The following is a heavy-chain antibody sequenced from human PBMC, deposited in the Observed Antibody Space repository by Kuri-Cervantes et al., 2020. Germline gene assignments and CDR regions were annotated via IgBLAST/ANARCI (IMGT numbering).Heavy chain of an antibody. CDR3: ARMTYYYDSSVPYYYYGMDV. D-gene: IGHD3-22*01. J-gene: IGHJ6*02. V-gene: IGHV3-48*01. CDR2: ISSSSSTI. CDR1: EFTFSRYW. Sequence: GESLKISCVASEFTFSRYWMNWVRQAPGKGLEWVSYISSSSSTIYYADSVKGRFTISRDNAKNSLYLQMNSLRAEDTAVYYCARMTYYYDSSVPYYYYGMDVRGQGTTVTVSS.